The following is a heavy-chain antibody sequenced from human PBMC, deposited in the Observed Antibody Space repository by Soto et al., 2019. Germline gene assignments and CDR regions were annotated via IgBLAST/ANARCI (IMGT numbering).Heavy chain of an antibody. CDR3: ARHPTIARFENGLDV. D-gene: IGHD1-1*01. J-gene: IGHJ6*02. CDR2: IYYTGTT. CDR1: GGSVSGYY. V-gene: IGHV4-59*08. Sequence: TQCLTCTVSGGSVSGYYGSWIRQPPGKGLEWIGYIYYTGTTIYSPSLDRRVTLSVDTAKDQVSLKLTSVTPADTAVYYCARHPTIARFENGLDVWGQGTMVTVS.